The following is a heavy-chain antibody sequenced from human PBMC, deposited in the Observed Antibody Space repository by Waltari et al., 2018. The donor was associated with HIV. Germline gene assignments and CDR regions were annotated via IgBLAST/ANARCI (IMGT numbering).Heavy chain of an antibody. CDR2: INPNSGGT. CDR3: ARVTTVTGDSYFYYGMDV. J-gene: IGHJ6*02. Sequence: QVQLVQSGAEVRKPGASVKVSCKASGYTFTGYYLHWVRQAPGKGLEWMGRINPNSGGTNYAQKFQARVTMTRDTSIGAAYMELSSLRPNDTAVYYCARVTTVTGDSYFYYGMDVWGQGTTVTVSS. D-gene: IGHD4-17*01. V-gene: IGHV1-2*06. CDR1: GYTFTGYY.